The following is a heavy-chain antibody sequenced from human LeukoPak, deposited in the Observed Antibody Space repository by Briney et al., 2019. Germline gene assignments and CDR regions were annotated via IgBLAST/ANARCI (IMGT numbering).Heavy chain of an antibody. CDR2: IIPIFGTA. CDR1: GGTFSSYA. CDR3: ASSPLGIVVVPAAGGWFDP. Sequence: SVEVSCKASGGTFSSYAISWVRQAPGQGLDWMGGIIPIFGTANYAQKFQGRVTITTDESTSTAYMELSSLRSEDTAVYYCASSPLGIVVVPAAGGWFDPWGQGTLVTVSS. J-gene: IGHJ5*02. D-gene: IGHD2-2*01. V-gene: IGHV1-69*05.